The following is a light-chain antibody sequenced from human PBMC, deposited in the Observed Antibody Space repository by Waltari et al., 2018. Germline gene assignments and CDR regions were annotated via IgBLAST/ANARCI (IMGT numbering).Light chain of an antibody. CDR2: AAS. CDR3: QQSYSTPRT. CDR1: QSISSD. Sequence: DIQMTQSPSSLSASVGERVTITCRASQSISSDLNWYQQKPGKAPKLLIYAASSLQSGVPSRFSGSGSGTDFTLTISSLQPEDFATYYCQQSYSTPRTFGQGTKVEIK. J-gene: IGKJ1*01. V-gene: IGKV1-39*01.